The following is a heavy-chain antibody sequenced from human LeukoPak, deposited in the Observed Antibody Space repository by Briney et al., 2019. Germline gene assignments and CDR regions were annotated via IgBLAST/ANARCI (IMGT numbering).Heavy chain of an antibody. J-gene: IGHJ4*02. D-gene: IGHD3-3*01. V-gene: IGHV1-69*13. Sequence: SVKVSCKASGYTFTSYYLHWVRQAPGQGLEWVGGIIPMSGTANYAQKFQGRVTITADESTSTAYMELSSLRSEDTAIYYCASPVKYYDTWSGYPPFDYWGQGTLVTVSS. CDR1: GYTFTSYY. CDR3: ASPVKYYDTWSGYPPFDY. CDR2: IIPMSGTA.